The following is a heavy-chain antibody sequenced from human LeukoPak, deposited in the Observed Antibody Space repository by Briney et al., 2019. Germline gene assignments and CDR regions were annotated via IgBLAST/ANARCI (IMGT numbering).Heavy chain of an antibody. D-gene: IGHD1-26*01. Sequence: SETLSLTCTVSGVSISSSNSYWGWIRQSPGKGLEWIGYIYYSGSTNYNPSLKSRVVISVDTSKNQFSLNMNSVTAADTAVYYCARHPTKWELRLSLDYWGQGTLVTVSS. CDR3: ARHPTKWELRLSLDY. CDR1: GVSISSSNSY. V-gene: IGHV4-39*01. J-gene: IGHJ4*02. CDR2: IYYSGST.